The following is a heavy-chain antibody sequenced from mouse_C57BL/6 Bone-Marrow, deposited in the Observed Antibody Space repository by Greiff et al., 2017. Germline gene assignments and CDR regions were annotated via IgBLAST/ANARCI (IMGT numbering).Heavy chain of an antibody. Sequence: QVQLQQPGAELVMPGASVKLSCKASGYTFTSYWMHWVKQRPGQGLEWIGEFDPSVSYTNYNQKFKGKSTFTVDKSSSTAHMRLISLASEDSAVYYSARESGSPYAMDYWGQGTSVTVSS. CDR1: GYTFTSYW. V-gene: IGHV1-69*01. CDR3: ARESGSPYAMDY. J-gene: IGHJ4*01. CDR2: FDPSVSYT. D-gene: IGHD1-1*01.